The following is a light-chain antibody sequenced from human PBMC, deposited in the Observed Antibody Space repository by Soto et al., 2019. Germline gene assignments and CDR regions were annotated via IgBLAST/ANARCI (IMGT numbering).Light chain of an antibody. J-gene: IGLJ1*01. CDR1: SSDIGGYNY. CDR3: SSYTSSSTYF. V-gene: IGLV2-14*03. CDR2: DVN. Sequence: QSALTQPASVSGSPGQSITISCTGTSSDIGGYNYVSWYQHHPGKAPKLIIYDVNNRPSGVSNRFSGSKSGNTASLTISGLQAEDEADYYCSSYTSSSTYFFGTGTKLTVL.